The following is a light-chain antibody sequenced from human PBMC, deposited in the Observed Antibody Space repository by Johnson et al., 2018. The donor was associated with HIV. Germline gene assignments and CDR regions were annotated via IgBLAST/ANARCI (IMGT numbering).Light chain of an antibody. V-gene: IGLV1-51*01. J-gene: IGLJ1*01. Sequence: QSVLTQPPSVSAAPGQKVTISCSGSSSNIGNNYVSWYQQVPGTAPKVLIYDNNKRPSGIPDRFSCSKSGTSATLGITGLQTGDQADYYCGTWDSSLSAHYVFGHGTKLTVL. CDR2: DNN. CDR1: SSNIGNNY. CDR3: GTWDSSLSAHYV.